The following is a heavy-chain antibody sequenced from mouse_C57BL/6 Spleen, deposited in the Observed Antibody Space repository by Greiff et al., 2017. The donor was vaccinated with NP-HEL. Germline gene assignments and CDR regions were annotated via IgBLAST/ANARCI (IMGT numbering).Heavy chain of an antibody. CDR3: ARSLYYYGSSYDAMDY. D-gene: IGHD1-1*01. Sequence: QVQLQQSDAELVKPGASVKISCKVSGYTFTDHSIHWMKQRPEQGLEWIGYIYPRDGSTKYNEKFKGKATLTADKSSSTAYMQLNSLTSEDSAVYVCARSLYYYGSSYDAMDYWGQGTSVTVSS. CDR2: IYPRDGST. J-gene: IGHJ4*01. CDR1: GYTFTDHS. V-gene: IGHV1-78*01.